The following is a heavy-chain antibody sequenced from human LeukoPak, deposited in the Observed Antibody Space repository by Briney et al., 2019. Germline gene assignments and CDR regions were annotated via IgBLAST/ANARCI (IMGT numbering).Heavy chain of an antibody. CDR2: ISWNSGSI. D-gene: IGHD4-23*01. Sequence: GGSLRLSCAASGFTFDDYAMHWVRQAPGKGLEWVSGISWNSGSIGYADSVKGRFTISRDNAKNSLYLQMNSLRAEDTAVYYCARDFSWVVTPPGPDGIYWGQGTLVTVSS. V-gene: IGHV3-9*01. CDR1: GFTFDDYA. CDR3: ARDFSWVVTPPGPDGIY. J-gene: IGHJ4*02.